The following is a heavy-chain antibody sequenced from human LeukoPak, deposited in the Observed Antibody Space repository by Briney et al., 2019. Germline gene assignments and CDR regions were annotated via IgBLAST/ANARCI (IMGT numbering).Heavy chain of an antibody. Sequence: SETLSLTCAVYGGSFSGYYWSWIRQPPGKGLEWIGEINHSGSTNYNPSLKSRVTISVDTSKNQFSLKLSSVTAADTAVYYCARDSHRYPDYDSSGYYYWGQGTLVTVSS. CDR1: GGSFSGYY. V-gene: IGHV4-34*01. J-gene: IGHJ4*02. CDR3: ARDSHRYPDYDSSGYYY. CDR2: INHSGST. D-gene: IGHD3-22*01.